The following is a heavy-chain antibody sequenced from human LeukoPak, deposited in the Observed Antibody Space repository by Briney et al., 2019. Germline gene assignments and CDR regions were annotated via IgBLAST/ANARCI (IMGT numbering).Heavy chain of an antibody. D-gene: IGHD1-26*01. CDR2: IYHSGNT. CDR3: ARGLTGESGSYLTWFDP. J-gene: IGHJ5*02. V-gene: IGHV4-34*01. Sequence: SETLSLTCAVYVGSFSGYYWSWIRQPPGKGLEWIGEIYHSGNTNYNPSLKSRVTISVDTSKNQFSLKLSSVTAADTAVYYCARGLTGESGSYLTWFDPWGQGTLVTVSS. CDR1: VGSFSGYY.